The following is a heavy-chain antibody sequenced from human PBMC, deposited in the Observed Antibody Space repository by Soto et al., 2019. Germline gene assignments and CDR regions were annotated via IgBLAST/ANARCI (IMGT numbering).Heavy chain of an antibody. V-gene: IGHV5-51*01. D-gene: IGHD2-15*01. CDR2: IYPGDSDT. J-gene: IGHJ6*01. Sequence: PVESLTISCKVSGYSFTSYWIVWVLQMPGKCLEWMGMIYPGDSDTRYSPSFQGQVTISADKSISTAYLQWSSLKASDTAMYYCARTSRGGSTANAYYYGMDVWGQGTTVTVSS. CDR3: ARTSRGGSTANAYYYGMDV. CDR1: GYSFTSYW.